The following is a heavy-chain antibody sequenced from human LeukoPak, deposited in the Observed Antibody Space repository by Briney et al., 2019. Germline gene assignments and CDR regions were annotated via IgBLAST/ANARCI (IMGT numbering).Heavy chain of an antibody. CDR3: ARETGYSGYEPLDY. D-gene: IGHD5-12*01. CDR1: GYTFTGYY. CDR2: ISPNSGGT. J-gene: IGHJ4*02. V-gene: IGHV1-2*02. Sequence: ASVKVSCTASGYTFTGYYMHWVRQAPGQGLEWMGWISPNSGGTNYAQKFQGRVTMTRDTSISTAYVELSRLRSDDTAVYYCARETGYSGYEPLDYWGQGTLVTVSS.